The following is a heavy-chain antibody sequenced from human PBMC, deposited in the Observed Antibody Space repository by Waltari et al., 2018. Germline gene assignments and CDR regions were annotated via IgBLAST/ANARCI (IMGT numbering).Heavy chain of an antibody. CDR3: ARDRGRGLYLDS. Sequence: QLQLQESGPGLVKPSGTLSLTCSVSGDSVTSNYWWSWVRQPQERGLEWIGQIHGSGRTNYNPSLESRVTISIDMSNNQFSLKVTSTTAADTAVYYCARDRGRGLYLDSWGQGTLVTVSP. V-gene: IGHV4-4*02. D-gene: IGHD2-15*01. J-gene: IGHJ4*02. CDR2: IHGSGRT. CDR1: GDSVTSNYW.